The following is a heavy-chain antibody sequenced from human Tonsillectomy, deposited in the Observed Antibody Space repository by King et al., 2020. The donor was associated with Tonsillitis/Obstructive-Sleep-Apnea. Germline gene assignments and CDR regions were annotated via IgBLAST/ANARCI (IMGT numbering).Heavy chain of an antibody. V-gene: IGHV3-23*04. J-gene: IGHJ3*02. D-gene: IGHD2-15*01. CDR2: ISGSGNST. Sequence: VQLVESGGGLVQPGGSLRLSCAASGFTFSSYAINWVRQTPGKGLEWVSAISGSGNSTYYADSVKGRFTISRDNSKNTLYLQMNSLRAEDTAIYYCADHGGSGGPHDVFDIWGQGTMVTVSS. CDR3: ADHGGSGGPHDVFDI. CDR1: GFTFSSYA.